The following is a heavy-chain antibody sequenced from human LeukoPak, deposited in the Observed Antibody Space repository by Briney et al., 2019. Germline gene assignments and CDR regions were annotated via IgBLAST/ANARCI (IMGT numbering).Heavy chain of an antibody. J-gene: IGHJ3*02. D-gene: IGHD3-10*01. CDR3: ARARVLWFGELGAFDI. CDR2: IYYSGST. CDR1: GGSISSSSYY. V-gene: IGHV4-39*07. Sequence: SETLSLTCTVSGGSISSSSYYWGWIRQPPGKGLEWIGSIYYSGSTYYNPSLKSRVTMSVDTSKNQFSLKLSSVTAADTAVYYCARARVLWFGELGAFDIWGRGTMVTVSS.